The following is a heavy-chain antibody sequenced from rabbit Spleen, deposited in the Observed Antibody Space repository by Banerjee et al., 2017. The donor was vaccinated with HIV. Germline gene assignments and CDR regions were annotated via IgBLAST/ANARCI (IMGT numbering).Heavy chain of an antibody. V-gene: IGHV1S40*01. J-gene: IGHJ4*01. CDR2: IYGGSNGIT. CDR3: ASSYGGYGGYGYISPYYFDL. D-gene: IGHD6-1*01. Sequence: QSLEESCGGVVMPPASLILISCASGGYFISNNYMCWGRQAPGKRLEWIVWIYGGSNGITICATWAKCLFTITKTSSTTMTLQMSILKATYTAPFFCASSYGGYGGYGYISPYYFDLWGPGTLVTVS. CDR1: GGYFISNNY.